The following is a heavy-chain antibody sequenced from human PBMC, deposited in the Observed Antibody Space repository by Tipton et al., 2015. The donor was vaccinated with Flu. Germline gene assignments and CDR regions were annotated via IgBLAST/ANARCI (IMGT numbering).Heavy chain of an antibody. CDR1: GGSISSYY. Sequence: LRLSCTVSGGSISSYYWSWIRQPPGKGLEWIGYIYYSGSTNYNPSLKSRVTISVDTSKNQFSLKLSSVTAADTAVYYCARGGVKYSNDGFYYYYYGMDVWGQGTTVTVSS. J-gene: IGHJ6*02. CDR2: IYYSGST. D-gene: IGHD4-11*01. V-gene: IGHV4-59*01. CDR3: ARGGVKYSNDGFYYYYYGMDV.